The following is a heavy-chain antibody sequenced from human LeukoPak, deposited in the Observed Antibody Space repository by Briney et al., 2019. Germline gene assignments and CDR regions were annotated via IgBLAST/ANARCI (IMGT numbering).Heavy chain of an antibody. D-gene: IGHD2-8*02. J-gene: IGHJ4*02. CDR3: ARVVQDVTGADY. V-gene: IGHV3-48*01. CDR2: IHSSSSTI. CDR1: GFTFSSYH. Sequence: PGGPLRLSCAASGFTFSSYHMNWVRQAPGKGLEWLSYIHSSSSTIYYADSVKGRFSISRDNAKNSLYLQMNSLRAEDTAVYYCARVVQDVTGADYWGQGTLVTVSS.